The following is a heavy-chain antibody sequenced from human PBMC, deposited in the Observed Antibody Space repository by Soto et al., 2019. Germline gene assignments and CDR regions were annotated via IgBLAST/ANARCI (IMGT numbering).Heavy chain of an antibody. J-gene: IGHJ4*02. CDR2: IVVGSGNT. D-gene: IGHD3-22*01. CDR1: GFTFINSA. Sequence: SVKVSCKGSGFTFINSAVQWVRQARGQPLEWIGWIVVGSGNTNYAQKFQERVTITRDMSTSTAYMELSSLRSEDTAVYYCAANSGYYYHFDYWGQGTLVTVSS. V-gene: IGHV1-58*01. CDR3: AANSGYYYHFDY.